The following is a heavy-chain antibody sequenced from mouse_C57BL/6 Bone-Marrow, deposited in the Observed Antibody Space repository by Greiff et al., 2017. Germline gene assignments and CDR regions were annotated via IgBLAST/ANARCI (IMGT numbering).Heavy chain of an antibody. V-gene: IGHV1-11*01. J-gene: IGHJ3*01. Sequence: QVQLQQSGAELASPGASVTLSCKASGYTFTDHIMNWVKKRPGPGLEWIGRIYPVSGETNYNQKFMGKATFSVDRSSSTVYMVLNSLTSEDPAVYYCPPPGLLVRYPWFAYWGQGTLVTVSA. CDR2: IYPVSGET. D-gene: IGHD1-1*01. CDR3: PPPGLLVRYPWFAY. CDR1: GYTFTDHI.